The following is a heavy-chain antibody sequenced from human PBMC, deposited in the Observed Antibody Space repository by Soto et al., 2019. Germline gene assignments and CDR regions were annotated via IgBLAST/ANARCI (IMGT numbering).Heavy chain of an antibody. J-gene: IGHJ5*02. CDR1: GDSVSSNTAS. CDR3: AKGDNPGPKTGYAFDP. V-gene: IGHV6-1*01. D-gene: IGHD5-12*01. Sequence: SETLSLTCAISGDSVSSNTASWNWIRQSPSRGLEWLGRTYFRSKWYNDYAVSVKSRIIINPDTSNNQFSLQLNSVTPEDTAVYFCAKGDNPGPKTGYAFDPWGQGIMVTVSS. CDR2: TYFRSKWYN.